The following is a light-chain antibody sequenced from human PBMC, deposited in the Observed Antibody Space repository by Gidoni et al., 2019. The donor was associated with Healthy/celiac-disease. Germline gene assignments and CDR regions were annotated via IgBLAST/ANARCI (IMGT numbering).Light chain of an antibody. J-gene: IGKJ1*01. CDR3: QQYNSYSWT. CDR1: QGISSW. Sequence: GDRVTITCRVSQGISSWLAWYQQKPGKAPKLLIYDASSLESGVPSRFSGSGSGTGFALTISSLQPDDFATYYCQQYNSYSWTFGQXTKVEIK. CDR2: DAS. V-gene: IGKV1-5*01.